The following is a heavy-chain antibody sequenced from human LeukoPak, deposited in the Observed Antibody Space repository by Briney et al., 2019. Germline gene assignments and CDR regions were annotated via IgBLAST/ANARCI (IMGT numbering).Heavy chain of an antibody. CDR2: MNPNSGNT. CDR1: GYTFTSYD. CDR3: ARGDCSSTSCVNYYYYGMDV. D-gene: IGHD2-2*01. Sequence: GASVKVSCKASGYTFTSYDINWARQAPGQGLEWMGWMNPNSGNTGYAQKFQGRVTMTRNTSISTAYMELSSLRSEDTAVYYCARGDCSSTSCVNYYYYGMDVWGQGTTVTVSS. J-gene: IGHJ6*02. V-gene: IGHV1-8*01.